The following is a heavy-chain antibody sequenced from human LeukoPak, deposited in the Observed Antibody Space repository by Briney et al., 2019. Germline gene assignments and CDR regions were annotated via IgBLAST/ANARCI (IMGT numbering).Heavy chain of an antibody. CDR1: GFTFSSYS. D-gene: IGHD2-2*01. CDR2: ISSSSSYI. V-gene: IGHV3-21*01. CDR3: ASRGSREPRYQLPEYYFDY. J-gene: IGHJ4*02. Sequence: GGSLRLSCAASGFTFSSYSMNWVRQAPGKGLEWVSSISSSSSYIYYADSVKGRFTISRDNAKNSLYLQMNSLRAEDTAVYYCASRGSREPRYQLPEYYFDYWGQGTLVTVSS.